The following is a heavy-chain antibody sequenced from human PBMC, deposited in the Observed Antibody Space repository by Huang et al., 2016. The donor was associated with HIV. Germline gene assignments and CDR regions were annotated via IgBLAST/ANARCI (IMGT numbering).Heavy chain of an antibody. D-gene: IGHD1-26*01. V-gene: IGHV3-53*02. Sequence: EVHLVKTGGDLIQPGGSLSLSCAASGFSVSSNYMSWVRQAPGKGREWVSVIYTGGNTYYADSVKGRFIISRDNSKNTLSLQMNSLRAEDTAVYYCAREGDSEYFQNWGQGTLVSVSS. CDR2: IYTGGNT. J-gene: IGHJ1*01. CDR3: AREGDSEYFQN. CDR1: GFSVSSNY.